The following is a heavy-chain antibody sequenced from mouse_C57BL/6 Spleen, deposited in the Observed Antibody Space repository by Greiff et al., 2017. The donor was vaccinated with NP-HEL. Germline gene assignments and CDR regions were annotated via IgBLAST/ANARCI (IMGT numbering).Heavy chain of an antibody. CDR2: IYPGDGDT. D-gene: IGHD2-1*01. CDR3: ARTVYYGNYYFDY. Sequence: VQLVESGPELVKPGASVKISCKASGYAFSSSWMNWVKQRPGKGLEWIGRIYPGDGDTNYNGKFKGKATLTADKSSSTAYMQLSSLTSEDSAVYFCARTVYYGNYYFDYWGQGTTLTVSS. V-gene: IGHV1-82*01. CDR1: GYAFSSSW. J-gene: IGHJ2*01.